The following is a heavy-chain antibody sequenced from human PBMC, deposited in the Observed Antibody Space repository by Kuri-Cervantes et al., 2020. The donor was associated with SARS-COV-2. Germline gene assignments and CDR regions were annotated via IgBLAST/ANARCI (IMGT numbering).Heavy chain of an antibody. J-gene: IGHJ3*01. D-gene: IGHD1-26*01. Sequence: GGSLRLSCAASGFTFSSYAMHWVRQAPGKGLEWVAVISYDGSNKYYADSVKGRFTISRDNAKNTLYLEMKSLRAEDTALYICAVNIVGATSDNFDFWGQGTMVTVSS. V-gene: IGHV3-30-3*01. CDR1: GFTFSSYA. CDR2: ISYDGSNK. CDR3: AVNIVGATSDNFDF.